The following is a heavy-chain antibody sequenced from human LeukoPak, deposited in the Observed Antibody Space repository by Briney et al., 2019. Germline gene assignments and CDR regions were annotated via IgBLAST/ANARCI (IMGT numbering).Heavy chain of an antibody. Sequence: GGSLRLSCAASGFTFSDYSMKWVRQAPGKALEWVSSISGNSHHIYYADPVKGRFTISRDNAYRSLYLQMDSLRVEDTAVYYCASGTRVGARGADNWGQGDLVTVSS. CDR1: GFTFSDYS. CDR3: ASGTRVGARGADN. V-gene: IGHV3-21*01. CDR2: ISGNSHHI. D-gene: IGHD1-26*01. J-gene: IGHJ4*02.